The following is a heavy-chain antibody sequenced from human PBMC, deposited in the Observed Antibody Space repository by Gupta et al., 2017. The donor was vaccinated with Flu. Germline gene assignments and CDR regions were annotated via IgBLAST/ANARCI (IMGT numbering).Heavy chain of an antibody. D-gene: IGHD6-13*01. CDR2: INRGGST. Sequence: FWTWIRQSPGKGLEWIGEINRGGSTTYNPSLKSRVTISVETSKKQFYLNLISVSAADTAVYYCARGTYSSSWSSNFDRWGQGTLVTVST. CDR3: ARGTYSSSWSSNFDR. V-gene: IGHV4-34*01. CDR1: F. J-gene: IGHJ4*02.